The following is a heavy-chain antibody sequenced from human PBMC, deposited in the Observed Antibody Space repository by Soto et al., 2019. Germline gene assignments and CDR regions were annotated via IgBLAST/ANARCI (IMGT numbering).Heavy chain of an antibody. CDR3: ARLTEQWLGSFEY. J-gene: IGHJ4*02. D-gene: IGHD6-19*01. Sequence: PGVSLKISCKGSGYSFTSYWIGWVRQMPGKGLEWRGIIYPGDSDTRYSPSFQGQVTISDDKSIRPTYLQWSSLKASAIAMYFCARLTEQWLGSFEYWGQGTLVTVSS. CDR2: IYPGDSDT. V-gene: IGHV5-51*01. CDR1: GYSFTSYW.